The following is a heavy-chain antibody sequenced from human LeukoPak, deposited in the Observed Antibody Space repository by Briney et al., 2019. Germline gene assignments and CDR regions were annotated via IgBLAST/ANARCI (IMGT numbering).Heavy chain of an antibody. Sequence: SETLSLTCTVSGDSMSDYFWTWIRQPPGKGLEWIGYAADSGSTNYNPSLKSRVTISVDTSKNQFSLKLSSVTAADTAVYYCARTRAGTPFDYWGQGTLVTVSS. V-gene: IGHV4-59*12. D-gene: IGHD3-10*01. CDR2: AADSGST. CDR3: ARTRAGTPFDY. CDR1: GDSMSDYF. J-gene: IGHJ4*02.